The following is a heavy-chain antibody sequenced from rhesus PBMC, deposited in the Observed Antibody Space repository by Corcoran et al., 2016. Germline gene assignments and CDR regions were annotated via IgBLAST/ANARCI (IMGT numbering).Heavy chain of an antibody. V-gene: IGHV4-106*01. CDR3: ARGISYGSGYPFDY. Sequence: QVQLQESGPGLVKPSETLSLTCTVSGGSISDSYYWSWIRQPPGKGLEWMGRCNGSGGITNHTPSLTSRVTISRDTSKNQFSLKLTSVTAADTAVYYCARGISYGSGYPFDYWGQGVLVTVSS. CDR2: CNGSGGIT. D-gene: IGHD3-28*01. J-gene: IGHJ4*01. CDR1: GGSISDSYY.